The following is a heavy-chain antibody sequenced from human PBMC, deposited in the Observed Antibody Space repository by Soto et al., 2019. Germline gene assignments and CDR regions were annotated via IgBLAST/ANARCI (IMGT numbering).Heavy chain of an antibody. CDR3: ARGDTAMAFDYFDY. V-gene: IGHV4-31*03. J-gene: IGHJ4*02. Sequence: SETLSLTCTVSGGYISSGCYYWSWIRQHPGKGLEWIGYIYYSGSTYYNPSLKSRVTISVDTSKNQFSLKLSSVTAADTAVYYCARGDTAMAFDYFDYWGQGTLVTVSS. D-gene: IGHD5-18*01. CDR2: IYYSGST. CDR1: GGYISSGCYY.